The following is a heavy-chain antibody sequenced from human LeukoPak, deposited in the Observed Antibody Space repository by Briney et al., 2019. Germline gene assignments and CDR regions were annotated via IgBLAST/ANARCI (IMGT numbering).Heavy chain of an antibody. CDR3: ARVVRGVIINPMGY. CDR2: INPNSGGT. J-gene: IGHJ4*02. D-gene: IGHD3-10*01. V-gene: IGHV1-2*02. CDR1: GYTFTGYY. Sequence: ASVKVSCKASGYTFTGYYMHWVRQAPGQGLEWMGWINPNSGGTNYAQKVQGRVTMTGDTSISTAYMELSRLRSDDTAVYYCARVVRGVIINPMGYWGQGTLVTVSS.